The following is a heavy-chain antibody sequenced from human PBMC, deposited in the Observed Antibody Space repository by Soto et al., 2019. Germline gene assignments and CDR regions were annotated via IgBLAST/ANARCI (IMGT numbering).Heavy chain of an antibody. CDR1: GFTFSSYS. J-gene: IGHJ6*03. CDR3: ARRDYDFWSGVYYYYYYMDV. D-gene: IGHD3-3*01. Sequence: GGSLRLSCAASGFTFSSYSMNWVRQAPGKGLEWVSYISSSSSTIYYADSVKGRFTISRDNAKNSLYLQMNSLRAEDTAVYYCARRDYDFWSGVYYYYYYMDVWGKGTTVTVSS. V-gene: IGHV3-48*01. CDR2: ISSSSSTI.